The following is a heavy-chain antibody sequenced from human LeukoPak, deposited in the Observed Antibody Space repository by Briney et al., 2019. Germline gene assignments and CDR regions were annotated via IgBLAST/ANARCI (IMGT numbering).Heavy chain of an antibody. Sequence: GASVKVSCKASGYTFTSYGISWVRQAPGQGLEWMGWISAYNGNTNYAQKLQGRVTMTTDTSTSTAYMELRSLRSDDTAVYYCARDGELGQWPYYYHYGMDVWGQGTTVTVSS. V-gene: IGHV1-18*01. CDR1: GYTFTSYG. D-gene: IGHD3-10*01. CDR2: ISAYNGNT. J-gene: IGHJ6*02. CDR3: ARDGELGQWPYYYHYGMDV.